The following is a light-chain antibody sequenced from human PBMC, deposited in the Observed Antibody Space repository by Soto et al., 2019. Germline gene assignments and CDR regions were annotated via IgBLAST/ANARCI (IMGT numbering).Light chain of an antibody. Sequence: DIQMTQSPTSLSASVGDRVTITCRASQDIRNFVAWYQQKPGKAPKLLIYAASTLQSGVPSRFSGSGSGTEFTLTINSLQPEDVATYYCQQYSSVPVFGPGTKVEIK. CDR2: AAS. CDR1: QDIRNF. V-gene: IGKV1-27*01. CDR3: QQYSSVPV. J-gene: IGKJ3*01.